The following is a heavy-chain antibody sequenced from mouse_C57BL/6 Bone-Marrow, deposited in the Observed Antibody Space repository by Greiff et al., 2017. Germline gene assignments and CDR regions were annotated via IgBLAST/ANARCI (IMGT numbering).Heavy chain of an antibody. CDR2: IYPRSGNT. CDR3: ARVGYSWFAY. Sequence: QVQLQQSGAELAKPGASVKLSCKASGYTFTSYGISWVKQRTGQGLEWIGEIYPRSGNTYYNEKFKGKATLTADKSSSTAYMELRSLTSEESAVYFCARVGYSWFAYWGQGTLVTVSA. J-gene: IGHJ3*01. D-gene: IGHD2-3*01. CDR1: GYTFTSYG. V-gene: IGHV1-81*01.